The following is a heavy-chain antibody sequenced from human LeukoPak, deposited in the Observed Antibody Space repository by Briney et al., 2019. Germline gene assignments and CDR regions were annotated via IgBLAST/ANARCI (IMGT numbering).Heavy chain of an antibody. J-gene: IGHJ4*02. Sequence: GESLKISCKGFGYRFTSYWISWVRQMPGKGLEWMGRIDPSDSYIKYSPSFQGHVTISADESISTAYLQWSSLKASDTAMYYCARHAAGGGDHADYWGQGTLVTVSS. CDR2: IDPSDSYI. V-gene: IGHV5-10-1*01. D-gene: IGHD2-21*02. CDR1: GYRFTSYW. CDR3: ARHAAGGGDHADY.